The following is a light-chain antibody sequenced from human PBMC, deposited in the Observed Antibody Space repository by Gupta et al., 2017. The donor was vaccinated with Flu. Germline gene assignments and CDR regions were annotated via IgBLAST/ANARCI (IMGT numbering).Light chain of an antibody. CDR1: SGSVSPSYY. CDR3: VLYMGAGVWV. CDR2: STN. V-gene: IGLV8-61*01. Sequence: QTVVTQEPSLSVSPGGTVTLTCGLRSGSVSPSYYPTWYQQTPGQAPRTLIYSTNTRSSGVPDRFSGSILGNNAALTITGAQANDESDYYCVLYMGAGVWVFGGGTKVTVL. J-gene: IGLJ3*02.